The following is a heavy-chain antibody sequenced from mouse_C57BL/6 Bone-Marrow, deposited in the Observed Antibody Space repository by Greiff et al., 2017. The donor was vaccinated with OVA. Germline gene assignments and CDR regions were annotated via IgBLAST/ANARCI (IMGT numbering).Heavy chain of an antibody. Sequence: EVKLLESGGGLVQPGGSLKLSCAASGFTFSDYYMYWVRQTPEKRLEWVAYISNGGGSTYYPDTVKGRFTISRDNAKNTLYLQMSRLKSEDTAMYYCERQDYDGSSHWYFDVWGTGTTVTVSS. CDR2: ISNGGGST. CDR1: GFTFSDYY. CDR3: ERQDYDGSSHWYFDV. J-gene: IGHJ1*03. D-gene: IGHD1-1*01. V-gene: IGHV5-12*01.